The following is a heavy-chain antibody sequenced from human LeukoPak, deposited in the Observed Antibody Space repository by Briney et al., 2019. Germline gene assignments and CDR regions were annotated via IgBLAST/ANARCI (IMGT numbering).Heavy chain of an antibody. CDR1: GFTFSSYD. D-gene: IGHD3-16*01. Sequence: GRSLRLSCAAFGFTFSSYDMHWVRQAPGKGLEWVAVIWYDGSNKYYADSVKGRFTISRDNSKNTLYLQVNSLRAEDTAVYYCARGDYGCYGMDVWGQGTTVTVSS. CDR3: ARGDYGCYGMDV. CDR2: IWYDGSNK. V-gene: IGHV3-33*01. J-gene: IGHJ6*02.